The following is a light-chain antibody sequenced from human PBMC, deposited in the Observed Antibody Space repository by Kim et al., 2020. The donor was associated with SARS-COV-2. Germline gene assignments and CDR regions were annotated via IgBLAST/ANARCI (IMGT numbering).Light chain of an antibody. CDR2: EDN. Sequence: LTQPHSVSESPGKTVTISCTRGSGSIDSNYVQWFQHRPGSVPISIIYEDNQRPSEVPDRFSGSIDTSSNSASLIISGLRPEDEAEYFCQSFDFDSQVFGGGTKVTVL. V-gene: IGLV6-57*03. CDR3: QSFDFDSQV. CDR1: SGSIDSNY. J-gene: IGLJ3*02.